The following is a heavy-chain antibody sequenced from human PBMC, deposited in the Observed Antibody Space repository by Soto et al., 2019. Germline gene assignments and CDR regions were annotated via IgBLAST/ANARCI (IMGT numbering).Heavy chain of an antibody. D-gene: IGHD3-22*01. Sequence: GGSLRLSCAASGFTFSSYAMIWVRQAPGKGLEWVAVISYDGSNKYYADSVKGRFTISRDNSKNTLYLQMNSLRAEDTAVYYCAMDTNDYYDSSGPFDYWGQGTLVTVSS. J-gene: IGHJ4*02. V-gene: IGHV3-30*03. CDR3: AMDTNDYYDSSGPFDY. CDR1: GFTFSSYA. CDR2: ISYDGSNK.